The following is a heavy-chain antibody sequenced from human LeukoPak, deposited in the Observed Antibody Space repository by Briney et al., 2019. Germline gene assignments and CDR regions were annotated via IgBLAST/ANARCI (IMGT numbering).Heavy chain of an antibody. CDR3: ARNLGPFDV. V-gene: IGHV3-23*01. D-gene: IGHD3-16*01. Sequence: PGGSLRLSCAASGFTFNDFAMTWVRQAPGKGLEWVSTIADAGTYYADSVKIRFIISRDNSKNMLYLQLNSLRADDTAMYYCARNLGPFDVRGHGTMVTVSS. CDR2: IADAGT. CDR1: GFTFNDFA. J-gene: IGHJ3*01.